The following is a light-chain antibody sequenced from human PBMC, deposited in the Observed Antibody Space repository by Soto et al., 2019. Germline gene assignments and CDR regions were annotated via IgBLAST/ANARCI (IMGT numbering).Light chain of an antibody. V-gene: IGLV2-11*01. CDR2: DVS. CDR1: SSDVGGYNF. Sequence: QSALTQPRSVSGSPGQSVTISCTGTSSDVGGYNFVSWYQQYPAKAPKLIIYDVSKRPSGVPDRFSGSKSGNTASLTISGLQAEDEADYYCCSYAGSFTLWVLGGGTMLTVL. J-gene: IGLJ3*02. CDR3: CSYAGSFTLWV.